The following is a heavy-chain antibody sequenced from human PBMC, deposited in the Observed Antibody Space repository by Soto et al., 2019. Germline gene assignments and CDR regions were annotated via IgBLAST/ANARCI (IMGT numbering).Heavy chain of an antibody. J-gene: IGHJ1*01. Sequence: ASVKVSCKASGYTFTSYAMHWVRQAPGQRLEWMGWINAGNSNTKYSQKFQGRVTITRDTSASTAYMELSSLRSEDTAVYYCASLHYDFWSGYLPDWGQGTPVTVSS. CDR3: ASLHYDFWSGYLPD. CDR2: INAGNSNT. CDR1: GYTFTSYA. V-gene: IGHV1-3*01. D-gene: IGHD3-3*01.